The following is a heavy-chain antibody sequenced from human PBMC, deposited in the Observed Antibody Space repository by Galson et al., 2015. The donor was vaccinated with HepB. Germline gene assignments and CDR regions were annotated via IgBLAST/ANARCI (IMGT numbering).Heavy chain of an antibody. D-gene: IGHD5-18*01. V-gene: IGHV3-23*01. CDR2: VSGGGGIT. CDR1: ELMFSSYS. Sequence: SLRLSCAASELMFSSYSMSWVRQAPGKGLEWVSSVSGGGGITYYADSVKGRFTISRDNSKDTLYLQMNSLRAEDTAVYYCAKLISPRECRYGQSDWGQGTLVTVSS. J-gene: IGHJ4*02. CDR3: AKLISPRECRYGQSD.